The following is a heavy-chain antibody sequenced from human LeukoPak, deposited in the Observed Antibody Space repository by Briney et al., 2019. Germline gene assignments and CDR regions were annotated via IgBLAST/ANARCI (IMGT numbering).Heavy chain of an antibody. CDR1: GFTFSSYA. Sequence: GGSLRLSCAASGFTFSSYAMSWVRQAPGKGLEWVSSISGSGGSTYHADSVKGRFTISRDNSKNTLYLQMNSLRAEDTAVYYCYVLVGEQHDYGDWYFDYWGQGTLVTVSS. CDR3: YVLVGEQHDYGDWYFDY. V-gene: IGHV3-23*01. D-gene: IGHD4-17*01. CDR2: ISGSGGST. J-gene: IGHJ4*02.